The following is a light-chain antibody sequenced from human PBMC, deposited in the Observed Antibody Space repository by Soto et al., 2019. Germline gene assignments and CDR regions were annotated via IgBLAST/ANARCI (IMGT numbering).Light chain of an antibody. Sequence: EIVMTQSPPTLSVSPGERATLSCRASQSITTNVAWFQQKPGQAPSLLIFRASVRASGVPARLSGSGSGTEFTLTISSLQSEDFAVYYCQQRSNWLWTFGQGTKVDIK. V-gene: IGKV3-15*01. CDR1: QSITTN. CDR3: QQRSNWLWT. J-gene: IGKJ1*01. CDR2: RAS.